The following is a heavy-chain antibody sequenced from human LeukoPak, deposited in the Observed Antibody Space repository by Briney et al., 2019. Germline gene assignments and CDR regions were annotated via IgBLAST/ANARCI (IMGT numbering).Heavy chain of an antibody. D-gene: IGHD3-3*01. J-gene: IGHJ4*02. V-gene: IGHV3-23*01. Sequence: GGSLRLSCAASGFTFSSYAMHWVRQAPGKGLEWVSAISGSGGSTYYADSVKGRFTISRDNSKNTLYLQMNSLRAEDTAVYYCAKSLGEVTIFGVVIAGSDYWGQGTLATVSS. CDR3: AKSLGEVTIFGVVIAGSDY. CDR1: GFTFSSYA. CDR2: ISGSGGST.